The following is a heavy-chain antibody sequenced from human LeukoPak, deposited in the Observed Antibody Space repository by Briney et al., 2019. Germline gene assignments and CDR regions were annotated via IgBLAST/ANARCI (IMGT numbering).Heavy chain of an antibody. D-gene: IGHD3-10*01. CDR3: VRGGGSGSYESFDY. CDR2: ISGGGST. V-gene: IGHV3-53*01. J-gene: IGHJ4*02. CDR1: GFSVNSNY. Sequence: GGSLRVSCAASGFSVNSNYMSWVRQAPGKALECFSVISGGGSTYYADSVKGRFTISRDISKNTLYLQMNSLRAEDTAVYYCVRGGGSGSYESFDYWGQGALVTVSS.